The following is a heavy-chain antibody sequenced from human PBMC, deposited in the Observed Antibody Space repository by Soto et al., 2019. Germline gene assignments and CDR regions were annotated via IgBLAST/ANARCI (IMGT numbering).Heavy chain of an antibody. D-gene: IGHD2-15*01. V-gene: IGHV1-8*01. Sequence: QVQLVQSGAEVKKPGASVRVSCKASGYTFTSSDVYWVRQATGQGLELMGWMNPNTGNTGYAQKFQGRVTMTRNTSISTANKELSSLRSEDTAVYYCARGSNHCSGGSCYSDWFDPWGQGTPVTVSS. CDR1: GYTFTSSD. CDR3: ARGSNHCSGGSCYSDWFDP. CDR2: MNPNTGNT. J-gene: IGHJ5*02.